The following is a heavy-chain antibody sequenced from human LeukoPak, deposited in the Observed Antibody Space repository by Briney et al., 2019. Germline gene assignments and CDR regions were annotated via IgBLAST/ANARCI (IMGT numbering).Heavy chain of an antibody. J-gene: IGHJ4*02. D-gene: IGHD2-8*01. V-gene: IGHV3-74*01. CDR3: GRDFNGGFDY. CDR2: INTDGRIT. CDR1: GFTFSSYW. Sequence: GGSLRLSCEASGFTFSSYWMHWVRQAPGKGLVWVSRINTDGRITSYADSVKGRFTISRDNAKKTLYLRLNSLRAEDTAVYYCGRDFNGGFDYWGQGTLVTVSS.